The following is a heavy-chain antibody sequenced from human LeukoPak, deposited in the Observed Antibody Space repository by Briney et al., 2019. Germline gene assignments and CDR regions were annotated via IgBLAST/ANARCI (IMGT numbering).Heavy chain of an antibody. Sequence: GGSLRLSCAASGFTFSSYAMHWVRQAPGKGLEDVSSITSNGGSTYYANSVKGRFTMSRDNSKNTLYLQMGSLRAEDTAVYYCAKLGRYSGSYYGAFDIWGQGTMVTVSS. CDR2: ITSNGGST. CDR1: GFTFSSYA. CDR3: AKLGRYSGSYYGAFDI. V-gene: IGHV3-64*01. J-gene: IGHJ3*02. D-gene: IGHD1-26*01.